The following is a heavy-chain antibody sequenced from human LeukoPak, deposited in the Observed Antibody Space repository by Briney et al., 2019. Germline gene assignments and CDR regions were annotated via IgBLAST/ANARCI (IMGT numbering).Heavy chain of an antibody. CDR3: ARRSGWGSYYVYYFDN. J-gene: IGHJ4*02. CDR1: GCSFTNYW. V-gene: IGHV5-51*01. Sequence: GESLKISCKGSGCSFTNYWIGWVRQMPGKGLEWMGIIYPGDSDTRYSPSFQGQVTISADKSINTAYLQWSSLKASDTAMYYCARRSGWGSYYVYYFDNWGQGTLVTVSS. D-gene: IGHD3-10*01. CDR2: IYPGDSDT.